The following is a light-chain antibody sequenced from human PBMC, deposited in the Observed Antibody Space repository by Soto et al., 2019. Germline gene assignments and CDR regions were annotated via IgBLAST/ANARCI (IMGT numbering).Light chain of an antibody. CDR2: LNSDGSH. CDR3: QIWGSGIVV. CDR1: SGHSNYA. V-gene: IGLV4-69*01. J-gene: IGLJ3*02. Sequence: QSVLTQSPSASASLGASVKLTCTLSSGHSNYAIAWHQQQSEKGPRYLMKLNSDGSHSKGDGIPDRFSGSSSGAERYLTISSLQSEDEADYHCQIWGSGIVVFGGGTKLTVL.